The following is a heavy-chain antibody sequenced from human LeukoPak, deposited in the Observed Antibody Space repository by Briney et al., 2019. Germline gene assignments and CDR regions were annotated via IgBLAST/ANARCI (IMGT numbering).Heavy chain of an antibody. Sequence: GGSLRLSCAASGFTFSSYSMSWVRQAPGKGLEWVSSISSSSSYIYYADSVKGRFTISRDNAKNSLYLQMNSLRAEDTAVYYCARSYYYGSGSYFQTDYWGQGTLVTVSS. CDR1: GFTFSSYS. V-gene: IGHV3-21*01. CDR2: ISSSSSYI. J-gene: IGHJ4*02. CDR3: ARSYYYGSGSYFQTDY. D-gene: IGHD3-10*01.